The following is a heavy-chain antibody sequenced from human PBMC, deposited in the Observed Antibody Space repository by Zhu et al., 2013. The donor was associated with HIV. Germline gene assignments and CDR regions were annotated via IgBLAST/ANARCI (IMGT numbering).Heavy chain of an antibody. J-gene: IGHJ3*02. CDR1: GGPFSSSL. V-gene: IGHV1-69*01. D-gene: IGHD6-6*01. Sequence: QVQLVQSGSELKNPGSSVKVSCRASGGPFSSSLISWVRQAPGQGLEWVGGVVPVLGTESFAQNFQGRVTLSADESMSTAYLELTSLRSEDTATYYCARRVSTGQLVLDAFDTWGRGTVVTVSS. CDR2: VVPVLGTE. CDR3: ARRVSTGQLVLDAFDT.